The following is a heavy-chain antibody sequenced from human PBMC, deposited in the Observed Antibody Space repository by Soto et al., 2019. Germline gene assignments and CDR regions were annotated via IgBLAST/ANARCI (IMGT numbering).Heavy chain of an antibody. CDR2: IYHSGST. Sequence: SETLSLTCAVSGYSISSGYYWGWIRQPPGKGLEWIGSIYHSGSTYYNPSLKSRVTISVDTSKTQFSLKLSSVTAADTAVYYCARRIAAAVNWFDPWGQGTLVTVYS. J-gene: IGHJ5*02. CDR1: GYSISSGYY. CDR3: ARRIAAAVNWFDP. D-gene: IGHD6-13*01. V-gene: IGHV4-38-2*01.